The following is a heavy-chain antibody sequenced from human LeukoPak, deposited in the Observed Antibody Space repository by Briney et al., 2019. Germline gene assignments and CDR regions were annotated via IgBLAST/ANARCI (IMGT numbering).Heavy chain of an antibody. CDR2: IWFDVKTQ. Sequence: GGSLRLSCAASGFTFSNYGMHWVRQAPGKGLEWVAFIWFDVKTQYYADFVKGRFTISRDNSKNTLYLQMNSLRAEDTAVYYCARNYGGNSEGADYWGQGTLVTVSS. J-gene: IGHJ4*02. D-gene: IGHD4-23*01. V-gene: IGHV3-33*01. CDR3: ARNYGGNSEGADY. CDR1: GFTFSNYG.